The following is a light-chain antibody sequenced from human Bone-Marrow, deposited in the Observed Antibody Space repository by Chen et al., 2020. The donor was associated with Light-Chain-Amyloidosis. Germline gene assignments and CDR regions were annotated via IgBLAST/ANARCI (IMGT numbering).Light chain of an antibody. CDR3: QQYGTSPLT. CDR2: GSS. Sequence: ELVLTQSPGPLSLSPGEGANLSCRASQTISSNYLTWYQQKFGQAPRLLIYGSSSRATGIPDRFTGSGSGTDFTRTINRLEPEDFEMYYCQQYGTSPLTFGGGIKVEIK. J-gene: IGKJ4*01. CDR1: QTISSNY. V-gene: IGKV3-20*01.